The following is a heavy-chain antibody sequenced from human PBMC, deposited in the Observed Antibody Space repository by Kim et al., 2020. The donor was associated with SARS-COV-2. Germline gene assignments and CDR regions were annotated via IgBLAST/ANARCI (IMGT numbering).Heavy chain of an antibody. Sequence: GGSLRLSCAASGFTFNTSAMSWVRQAPGKGLNWVSGISSSGTTYYADSVKGRFTISRDNSKNTLYLRMNSLRAEDTALYYCAKDDWSPRGMGVWGQGTTVTVSS. D-gene: IGHD3-9*01. CDR2: ISSSGTT. CDR3: AKDDWSPRGMGV. CDR1: GFTFNTSA. J-gene: IGHJ6*02. V-gene: IGHV3-23*01.